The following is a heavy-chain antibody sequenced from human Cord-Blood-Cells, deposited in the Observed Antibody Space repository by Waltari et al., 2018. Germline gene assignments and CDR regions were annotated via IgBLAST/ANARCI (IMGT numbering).Heavy chain of an antibody. CDR1: GGSFSGYY. Sequence: QVQLQQWGAGLLKPSETLSLTCAVYGGSFSGYYWSWIRQPPGKGLEWIGEINHSGITNYNPSLKSRVTISVDTSKNQFSLKLSSVTAADTAVYYCARGRSWNYYFDYWGQGTLVTVSS. D-gene: IGHD1-7*01. J-gene: IGHJ4*02. CDR2: INHSGIT. V-gene: IGHV4-34*01. CDR3: ARGRSWNYYFDY.